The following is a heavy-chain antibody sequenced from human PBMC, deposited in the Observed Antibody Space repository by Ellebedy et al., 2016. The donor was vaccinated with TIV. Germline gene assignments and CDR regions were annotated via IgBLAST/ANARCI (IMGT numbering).Heavy chain of an antibody. Sequence: ASVKVSCXVSGYTLTELSMHWVRQAPGKGLEWMGGFDPEDGETIYAQKFQGRVTMTEDTSTDTVYMELRSLRSDDTAVYYCARDEGSVGWFDPWGQGTLVTVSS. CDR3: ARDEGSVGWFDP. J-gene: IGHJ5*02. D-gene: IGHD3-10*01. CDR2: FDPEDGET. V-gene: IGHV1-24*01. CDR1: GYTLTELS.